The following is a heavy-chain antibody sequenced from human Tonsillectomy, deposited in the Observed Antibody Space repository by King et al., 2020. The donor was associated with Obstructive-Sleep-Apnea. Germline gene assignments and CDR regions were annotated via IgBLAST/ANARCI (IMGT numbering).Heavy chain of an antibody. CDR1: GGSISTYY. V-gene: IGHV4-59*08. D-gene: IGHD4-23*01. CDR3: ARHDGGLNWFDP. CDR2: IYYSGSP. Sequence: QLQESGPGLLKPSETLSLTCTVSGGSISTYYWSWIRQSPGKGLEWIGYIYYSGSPNYNPSLRGRVTISVDTSKNHFSLQRTSVTAADTAVYYCARHDGGLNWFDPWGQGTLVTVSS. J-gene: IGHJ5*02.